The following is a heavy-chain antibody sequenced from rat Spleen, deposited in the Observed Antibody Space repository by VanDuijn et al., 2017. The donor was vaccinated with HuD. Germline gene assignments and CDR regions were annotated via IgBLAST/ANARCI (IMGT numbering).Heavy chain of an antibody. V-gene: IGHV5-7*01. Sequence: EVQLVESGGGLVLPGRSLKLSCAASGFTFSDYYMAWVLQAPTKGLEWVATISYDGSSTYYRDSVKGRFTISRDNAKSTLYLQMDSLRSEDTATYYCARSDYFDYWGQGVMVTVSS. J-gene: IGHJ2*01. CDR2: ISYDGSST. CDR1: GFTFSDYY. CDR3: ARSDYFDY.